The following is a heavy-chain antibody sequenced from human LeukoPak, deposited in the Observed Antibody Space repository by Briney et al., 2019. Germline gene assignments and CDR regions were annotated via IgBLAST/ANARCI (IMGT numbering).Heavy chain of an antibody. Sequence: ASVKVSCKVSGYTLTELSMHWVRQAPGKGLEWMGGFDPEDGETIYAQKFQGRVTMTEDTSTDTAYMELSSLRSEDTAVYYCATDQPRSYNSLFDYWGQGTLVTVSS. CDR1: GYTLTELS. D-gene: IGHD2-15*01. J-gene: IGHJ4*02. V-gene: IGHV1-24*01. CDR2: FDPEDGET. CDR3: ATDQPRSYNSLFDY.